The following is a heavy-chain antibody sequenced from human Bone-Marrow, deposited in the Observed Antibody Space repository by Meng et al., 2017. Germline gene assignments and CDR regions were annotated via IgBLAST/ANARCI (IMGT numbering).Heavy chain of an antibody. CDR3: ARGPPTIVLMVYASYYYYGMDV. CDR1: GYTFTSYD. Sequence: ASVKVSCKASGYTFTSYDINWVRQATGQGLEWMGWMNPNSGNTGYAQKFQGRVTMTRNTSISTAYMELSRLRSDDTAVYYCARGPPTIVLMVYASYYYYGMDVWGQGTTVTVSS. V-gene: IGHV1-8*01. D-gene: IGHD2-8*01. J-gene: IGHJ6*02. CDR2: MNPNSGNT.